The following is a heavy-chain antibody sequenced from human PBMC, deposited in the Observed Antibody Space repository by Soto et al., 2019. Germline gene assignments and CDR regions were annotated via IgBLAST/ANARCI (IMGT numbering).Heavy chain of an antibody. CDR3: ARDGRELLYYGMDV. D-gene: IGHD1-26*01. Sequence: ASVKVSCKASGGTFSSYAISWVRQAPGQGLEWMGGIIPIFGTANYAQKFQGRVTITADESTSTAYMELSSLRSEDTAVYYCARDGRELLYYGMDVWGQGTTVTVSS. V-gene: IGHV1-69*13. J-gene: IGHJ6*02. CDR1: GGTFSSYA. CDR2: IIPIFGTA.